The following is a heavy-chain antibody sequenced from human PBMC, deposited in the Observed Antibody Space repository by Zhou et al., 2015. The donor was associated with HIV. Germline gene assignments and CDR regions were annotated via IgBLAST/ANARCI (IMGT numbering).Heavy chain of an antibody. CDR2: FIPGGSP. D-gene: IGHD6-19*01. V-gene: IGHV1-46*02. CDR3: AKAVTGTDWGFDN. CDR1: GYTFDNYY. J-gene: IGHJ4*02. Sequence: QVQLVQSGAAVKKPGASVRISCETSGYTFDNYYLHWVRQAPGQGLEWMGIFIPGGSPTYAQKLQGRVTMTRDTSTSTVYMTLSSLSSEDTAVYYCAKAVTGTDWGFDNWGQGTLVTVSS.